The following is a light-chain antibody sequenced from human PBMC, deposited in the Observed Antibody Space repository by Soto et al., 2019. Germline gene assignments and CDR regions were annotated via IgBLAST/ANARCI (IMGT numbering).Light chain of an antibody. Sequence: DIQMTQSPSTLSASVGDRVTITCRASQSISRWLAWHQQKPGKAPKLLIYAASSLQSGVPSRFSGSGSGTDFTLTISSLQPEDFATYYYQQSYSTPITFGQGTRLEIK. CDR1: QSISRW. V-gene: IGKV1-39*01. CDR2: AAS. J-gene: IGKJ5*01. CDR3: QQSYSTPIT.